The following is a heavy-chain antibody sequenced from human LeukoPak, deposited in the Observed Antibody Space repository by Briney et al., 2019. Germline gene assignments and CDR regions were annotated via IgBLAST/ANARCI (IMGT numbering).Heavy chain of an antibody. Sequence: ASVKVSCKASGGTFISYAISWVRQAPGKGLEWMGGFDPEDGETIYAQKFQGRVTMTEDTSTDTAYMELSSLRSEDTAVYYCATAGVSYGKTGFDYWGQGTLVTVSS. CDR2: FDPEDGET. CDR1: GGTFISYA. D-gene: IGHD5-18*01. V-gene: IGHV1-24*01. J-gene: IGHJ4*02. CDR3: ATAGVSYGKTGFDY.